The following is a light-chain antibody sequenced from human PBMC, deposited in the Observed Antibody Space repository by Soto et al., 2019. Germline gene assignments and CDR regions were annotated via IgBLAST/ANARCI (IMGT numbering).Light chain of an antibody. CDR1: SSNIGAGYD. Sequence: QSVLTQPPSVSGAPGQRVTISCTGSSSNIGAGYDVHWYQQRPGTAPKLLVYTNNNRPSGVPDRFSGSKSGTSASLAITGLQAEDEADYYCQSYDSRLSAYVFGTGTKVTVL. J-gene: IGLJ1*01. V-gene: IGLV1-40*01. CDR2: TNN. CDR3: QSYDSRLSAYV.